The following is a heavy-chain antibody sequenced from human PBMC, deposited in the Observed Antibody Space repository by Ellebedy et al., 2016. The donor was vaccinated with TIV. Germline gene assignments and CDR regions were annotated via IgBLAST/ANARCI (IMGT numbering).Heavy chain of an antibody. CDR3: ATSDYSDYMSDY. CDR2: ISWNSGSI. V-gene: IGHV3-9*01. J-gene: IGHJ4*02. Sequence: SLKISCAASGFTFDDYAMHWVRQAPGKGLEWVSGISWNSGSIGYADSVKGRFTISRDNAKNTLYLQMSSLRAEDTAVYFCATSDYSDYMSDYWGQGTLVTVSS. CDR1: GFTFDDYA. D-gene: IGHD4-11*01.